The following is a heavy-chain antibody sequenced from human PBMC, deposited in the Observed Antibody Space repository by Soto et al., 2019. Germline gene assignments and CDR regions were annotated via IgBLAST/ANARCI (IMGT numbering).Heavy chain of an antibody. V-gene: IGHV3-33*01. J-gene: IGHJ6*02. CDR2: IWYDGSNK. CDR3: ARDKEGIVLVPAAMGGMDG. CDR1: GFTFSSYG. D-gene: IGHD2-2*01. Sequence: QVQLVESGGGVVQPGRSLRLSCAASGFTFSSYGMHWVRQAPGKGLEWVAVIWYDGSNKYYADSVKGRFTISRDNSKSTLYLQMNSLRAEDTAVYYCARDKEGIVLVPAAMGGMDGWGQGTTVTVSS.